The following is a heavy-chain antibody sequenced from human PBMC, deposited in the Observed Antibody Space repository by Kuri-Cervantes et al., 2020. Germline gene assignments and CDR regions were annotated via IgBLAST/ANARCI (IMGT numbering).Heavy chain of an antibody. CDR1: GFAFSPYS. Sequence: GESLKISCAASGFAFSPYSMNWVRQAPGKGLEWLSYITGSSGTIYYADSVKGRFTVSRDNSKNTLYPQMNSLRAEDTAVYYCAKRVGFVQVVYFDYWGQGTLVTVSS. CDR2: ITGSSGTI. CDR3: AKRVGFVQVVYFDY. J-gene: IGHJ4*02. D-gene: IGHD2-8*02. V-gene: IGHV3-48*01.